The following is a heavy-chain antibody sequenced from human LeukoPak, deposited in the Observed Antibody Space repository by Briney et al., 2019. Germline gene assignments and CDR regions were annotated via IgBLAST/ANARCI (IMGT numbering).Heavy chain of an antibody. J-gene: IGHJ5*02. CDR1: GYTFTSYY. V-gene: IGHV1-46*04. D-gene: IGHD3-22*01. CDR3: ARSGDTSAYYEIDWFDP. Sequence: ASVKVSCKASGYTFTSYYMHWVRQAPGQGLEWMGILNPSGGTTIYAQKLQGRVTLTRDTSINTAYMELSSLTSDDTAVYYCARSGDTSAYYEIDWFDPWGQGTLVTVSS. CDR2: LNPSGGTT.